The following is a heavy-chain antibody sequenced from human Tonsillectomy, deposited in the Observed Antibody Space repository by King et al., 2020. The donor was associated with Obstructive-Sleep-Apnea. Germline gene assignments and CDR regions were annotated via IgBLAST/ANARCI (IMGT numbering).Heavy chain of an antibody. D-gene: IGHD2-2*01. CDR1: GFTFGDYA. Sequence: EVQLVESGGGLVQSGRSLRLSCTPSGFTFGDYAMSWFRQAPGKGLEWVGFIRSKAYGGTTEYAASVKGRFTISRDDSKSIAYLQMNSLKTEDTAVYYCTRGHIVVVPDAVVPFYWGQGTLVTVSS. CDR3: TRGHIVVVPDAVVPFY. CDR2: IRSKAYGGTT. V-gene: IGHV3-49*03. J-gene: IGHJ4*02.